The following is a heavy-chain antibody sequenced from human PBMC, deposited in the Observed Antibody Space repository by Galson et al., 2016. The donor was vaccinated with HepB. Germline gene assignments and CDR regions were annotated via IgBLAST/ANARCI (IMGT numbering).Heavy chain of an antibody. CDR1: GFTFGSFG. CDR3: AKIRVRGWGSFFGMDV. Sequence: SLRLSCAASGFTFGSFGMHWVRQPPGKGLEWLAVISYDGSNKNYGDSVKGRFTISRDNSKNTLYLQMISLRADDTAMYYCAKIRVRGWGSFFGMDVWGQGTAVTVSS. CDR2: ISYDGSNK. J-gene: IGHJ6*02. V-gene: IGHV3-30*18. D-gene: IGHD3-16*01.